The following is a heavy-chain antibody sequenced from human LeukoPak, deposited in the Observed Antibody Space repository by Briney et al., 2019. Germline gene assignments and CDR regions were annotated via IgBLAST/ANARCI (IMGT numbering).Heavy chain of an antibody. CDR1: GFTFSSYA. V-gene: IGHV3-30*04. D-gene: IGHD4-17*01. CDR2: ISYDGSNK. Sequence: GGSLRLSCAASGFTFSSYAMHWVRQAPGKGLEWVAVISYDGSNKYYADSVKGRFTISRDNSKNTLYLQMNSLRAEDTAVYYCARSTVGDYGDYYFDYWGQGTLVTVSS. J-gene: IGHJ4*02. CDR3: ARSTVGDYGDYYFDY.